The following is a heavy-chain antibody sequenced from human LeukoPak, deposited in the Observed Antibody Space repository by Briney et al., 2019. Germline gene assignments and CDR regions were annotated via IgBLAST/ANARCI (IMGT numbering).Heavy chain of an antibody. V-gene: IGHV4-38-2*02. D-gene: IGHD6-19*01. Sequence: SETLSLTCIVSDYSISRGHYWGWVRQPPEKGLEWIGTIYYTGSSFYNPSLQSRLSISADTSKNQFSLRLSSVTAADSAVYYCARGTGWSYYFDYWGQGTLVTVSS. J-gene: IGHJ4*02. CDR2: IYYTGSS. CDR1: DYSISRGHY. CDR3: ARGTGWSYYFDY.